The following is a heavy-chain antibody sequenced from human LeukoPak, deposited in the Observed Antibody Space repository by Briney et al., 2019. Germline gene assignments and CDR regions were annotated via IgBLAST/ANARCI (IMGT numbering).Heavy chain of an antibody. J-gene: IGHJ4*02. CDR1: GFTFSSYG. V-gene: IGHV3-30*02. Sequence: GGSLRLSCAASGFTFSSYGMHWVRQAPGKGLEWVAFIRYDGGNKYYADSVKGRFTISRDNSKNTLYLQMNSLRAEDTAVYYCAKGPTYYYDSSGYYRLDYWGQGTLVTVSS. D-gene: IGHD3-22*01. CDR3: AKGPTYYYDSSGYYRLDY. CDR2: IRYDGGNK.